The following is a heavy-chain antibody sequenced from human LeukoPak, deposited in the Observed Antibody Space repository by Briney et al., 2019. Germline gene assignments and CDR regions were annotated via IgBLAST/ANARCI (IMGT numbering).Heavy chain of an antibody. J-gene: IGHJ4*02. CDR3: TRHYDILTGYSFDY. CDR2: IRSKANSYAT. D-gene: IGHD3-9*01. V-gene: IGHV3-73*01. CDR1: GFTFSGSA. Sequence: GGSLRLSCAASGFTFSGSAMRWVRQASGKGLEWVGRIRSKANSYATAYAASVKGRFTISRDDSKNTAYLQMNSLKTEDTAVYYCTRHYDILTGYSFDYWGQGTLVTVSS.